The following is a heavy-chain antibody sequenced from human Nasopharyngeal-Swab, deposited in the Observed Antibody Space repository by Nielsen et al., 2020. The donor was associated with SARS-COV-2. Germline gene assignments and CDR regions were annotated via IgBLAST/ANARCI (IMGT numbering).Heavy chain of an antibody. J-gene: IGHJ6*04. D-gene: IGHD3-22*01. CDR2: IYYSGST. CDR3: ARGFVGAYYDSNLDV. Sequence: WIRQPPGKGLEWIGYIYYSGSTYYNPSLKSRVTISVDTSMNQFSLKLSSVTAADTAVYYCARGFVGAYYDSNLDVWGKGTTVTVSS. V-gene: IGHV4-31*02.